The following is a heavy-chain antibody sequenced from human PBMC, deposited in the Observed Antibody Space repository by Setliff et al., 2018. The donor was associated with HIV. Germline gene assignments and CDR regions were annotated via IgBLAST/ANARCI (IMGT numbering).Heavy chain of an antibody. CDR3: ARSNPGIRGAPFGTPPGAFDI. CDR1: GGSISSGSYY. Sequence: SETLSLTCTVSGGSISSGSYYWSWIRQPAGKGLEWIGRIHTSGKTNYNPSLESRVSISLDTSKNQISLKVNSVTAADTATYYCARSNPGIRGAPFGTPPGAFDIWGQGTKVTVSS. V-gene: IGHV4-61*02. D-gene: IGHD1-20*01. J-gene: IGHJ3*02. CDR2: IHTSGKT.